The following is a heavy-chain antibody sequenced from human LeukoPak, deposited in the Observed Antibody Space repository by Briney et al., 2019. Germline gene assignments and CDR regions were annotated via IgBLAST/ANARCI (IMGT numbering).Heavy chain of an antibody. CDR1: GFTFSSYS. J-gene: IGHJ4*02. CDR2: ISSSSSTI. CDR3: ARDPYDYVWGSYRSELDHDY. Sequence: SGGSLRLSCAASGFTFSSYSMNWVRQAPGKGPEWVSYISSSSSTIYYADSVKGRFTISRDNAKNSLYLQMNSLRAEDTAVYYCARDPYDYVWGSYRSELDHDYWGQGTLVTVSS. D-gene: IGHD3-16*02. V-gene: IGHV3-48*01.